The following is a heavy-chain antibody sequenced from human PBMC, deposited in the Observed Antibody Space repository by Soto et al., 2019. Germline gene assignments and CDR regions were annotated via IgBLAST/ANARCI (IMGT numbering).Heavy chain of an antibody. Sequence: QVQLVQSGAAVKKPGSSVKVSCKASGGTFSRYAISWVRQAPGQGLEWMGGIISIFGTADYAQKFQGRVTITADESTSTAYMELSSLRSEDTAVYYCARRDYDSSGYYDLGYWGQGTLVTVSS. V-gene: IGHV1-69*12. CDR2: IISIFGTA. CDR1: GGTFSRYA. CDR3: ARRDYDSSGYYDLGY. D-gene: IGHD3-22*01. J-gene: IGHJ4*02.